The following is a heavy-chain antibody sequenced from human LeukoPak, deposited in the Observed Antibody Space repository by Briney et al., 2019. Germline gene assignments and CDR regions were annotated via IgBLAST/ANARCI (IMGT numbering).Heavy chain of an antibody. CDR3: ARPKYSSSWQIFDY. J-gene: IGHJ4*02. CDR2: ISSSGNTI. CDR1: GFTFSDYY. D-gene: IGHD6-13*01. Sequence: KAGGSLGLSCAASGFTFSDYYMSWIRQAPGKGLEWVSYISSSGNTIYYADSVKGRFTISRDNAKNSLYLQMNSLRAEDTAVYYCARPKYSSSWQIFDYWGQGTLVTASS. V-gene: IGHV3-11*01.